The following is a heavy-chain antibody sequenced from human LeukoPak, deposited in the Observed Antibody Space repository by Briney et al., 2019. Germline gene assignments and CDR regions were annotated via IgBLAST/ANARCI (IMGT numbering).Heavy chain of an antibody. J-gene: IGHJ4*02. V-gene: IGHV3-30-3*01. Sequence: PGRSLRLSCAASGFTFSSYAMHWVRQAPGKGLEWVAVISYDGSNKYYADSVKGRFTISRDNSKNTLYLQMNSLRAEDTAVYYCARETVVQYYFDYWGQGTLVTVSS. CDR3: ARETVVQYYFDY. CDR2: ISYDGSNK. D-gene: IGHD4-23*01. CDR1: GFTFSSYA.